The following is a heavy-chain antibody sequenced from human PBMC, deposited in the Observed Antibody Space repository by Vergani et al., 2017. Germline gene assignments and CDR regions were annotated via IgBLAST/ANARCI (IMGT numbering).Heavy chain of an antibody. D-gene: IGHD2-2*01. CDR1: GFIFSAFG. Sequence: VQLVESGGGLVQPGGSLRLSCSASGFIFSAFGMHWVRQAPGKGLEYVSAISGDGGRTLYADSVKGRFSISRDNSKNTLYLQMNSLRAEDTAVYYCAKDLRYCSSTSCSRGMDVWGQGTTVTVSS. CDR3: AKDLRYCSSTSCSRGMDV. J-gene: IGHJ6*02. V-gene: IGHV3-64*04. CDR2: ISGDGGRT.